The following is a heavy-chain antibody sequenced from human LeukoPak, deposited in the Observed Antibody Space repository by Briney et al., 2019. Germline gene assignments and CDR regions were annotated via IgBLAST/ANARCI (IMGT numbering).Heavy chain of an antibody. CDR3: ARRRVTTGQDSLDY. CDR2: INPNSGGT. J-gene: IGHJ4*02. CDR1: GYTFTGYY. D-gene: IGHD4-17*01. V-gene: IGHV1-2*02. Sequence: GASVKVSCKASGYTFTGYYMHWVRQAPGQGLEWMGWINPNSGGTNYAQKFQGRVTMTRDTSISTAYMELRSLRSDDTAVYYCARRRVTTGQDSLDYWGQGTLVTVSS.